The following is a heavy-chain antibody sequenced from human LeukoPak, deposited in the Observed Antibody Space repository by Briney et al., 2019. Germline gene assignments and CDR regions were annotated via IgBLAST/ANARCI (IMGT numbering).Heavy chain of an antibody. Sequence: GGSLRLSCEASGFTFTTYSMNWVRQAPGKGLEWVSYISGSSSTMYYADSVEGRFTISRDNAKKSLYLQMNSLRDEDTAVYYCARDLNSGYYPYYFDYWGQGTLVTVSS. CDR1: GFTFTTYS. D-gene: IGHD3-22*01. CDR2: ISGSSSTM. CDR3: ARDLNSGYYPYYFDY. V-gene: IGHV3-48*02. J-gene: IGHJ4*02.